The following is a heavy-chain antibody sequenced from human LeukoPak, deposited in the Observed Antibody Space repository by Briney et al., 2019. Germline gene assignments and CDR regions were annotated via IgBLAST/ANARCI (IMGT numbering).Heavy chain of an antibody. V-gene: IGHV3-23*01. D-gene: IGHD3-22*01. CDR3: AKQLYYYDSSAYSPHYYFDY. Sequence: GGSLRLSCAASGFTFSSYAMSWVRQAPGKGLEWVSAISGSGGSTYYADSVKGRFTISRDNSKNTLYLQMNSPRAEDTAVYYCAKQLYYYDSSAYSPHYYFDYWGQGTLVTVSS. CDR1: GFTFSSYA. CDR2: ISGSGGST. J-gene: IGHJ4*02.